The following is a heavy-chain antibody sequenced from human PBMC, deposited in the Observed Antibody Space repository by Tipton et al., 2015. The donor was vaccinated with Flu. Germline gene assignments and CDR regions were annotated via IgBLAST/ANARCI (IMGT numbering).Heavy chain of an antibody. J-gene: IGHJ4*02. CDR1: GASISSGGHY. D-gene: IGHD3/OR15-3a*01. Sequence: TLSLTCTVSGASISSGGHYWNWIRQLPGKGLEWIGYISYNGNPFYNPSLKSRLTVSLDTSENQFSLKLSSVTAADTAVYYCGRFFWTGDYSQYFDYWGQGTLVTVSS. CDR3: GRFFWTGDYSQYFDY. V-gene: IGHV4-31*03. CDR2: ISYNGNP.